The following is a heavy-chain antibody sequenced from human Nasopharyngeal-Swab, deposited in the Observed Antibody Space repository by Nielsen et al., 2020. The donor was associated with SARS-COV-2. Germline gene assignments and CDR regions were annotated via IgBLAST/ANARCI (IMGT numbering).Heavy chain of an antibody. D-gene: IGHD1-1*01. CDR2: IWYDGSNK. Sequence: WIRQPPGKGLERGAVIWYDGSNKYYADSVKGRFTISRDNSKNTLYLQMNSLRAEDTAVYYCARGVRYNWNPDAFDIWGQGTMVTVSS. CDR3: ARGVRYNWNPDAFDI. J-gene: IGHJ3*02. V-gene: IGHV3-33*01.